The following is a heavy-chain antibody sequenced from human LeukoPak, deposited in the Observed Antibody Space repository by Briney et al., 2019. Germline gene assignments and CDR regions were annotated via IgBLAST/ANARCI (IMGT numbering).Heavy chain of an antibody. CDR1: GGSISSYS. V-gene: IGHV4-59*01. CDR3: ARGSTVTTD. Sequence: SETLSLTCTVSGGSISSYSWSWIRQPPGKGLEWIGYIYYSGSTNYNPSLKSRVTISVDTSKNQFSLKLSSVTAADTAVYYCARGSTVTTDWGQGTLVTVSS. CDR2: IYYSGST. J-gene: IGHJ4*02. D-gene: IGHD4-17*01.